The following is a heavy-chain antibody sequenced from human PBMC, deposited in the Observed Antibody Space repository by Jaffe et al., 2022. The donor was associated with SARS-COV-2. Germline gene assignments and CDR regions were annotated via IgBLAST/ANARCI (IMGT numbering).Heavy chain of an antibody. CDR3: ATMESIDFGLGSSVFDY. Sequence: QVQLVQSGAEVKKPGASVKVSCKASGYTFTGYYMHWVRQAPGQGLEWMGRINPNSGGTNYAQKFQGRVTMTRDTSISTAYMELSRLRSDDTAVYYCATMESIDFGLGSSVFDYWGQGTLVTVSS. V-gene: IGHV1-2*06. D-gene: IGHD2-21*01. CDR2: INPNSGGT. J-gene: IGHJ4*02. CDR1: GYTFTGYY.